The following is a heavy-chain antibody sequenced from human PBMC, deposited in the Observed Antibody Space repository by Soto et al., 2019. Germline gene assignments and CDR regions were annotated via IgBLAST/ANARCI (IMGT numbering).Heavy chain of an antibody. CDR3: ARGGYSVTSVLDF. CDR2: IIPIFGTA. Sequence: SVKVSCKASGGTFSSYAISWVRQAPGQGLEWMGGIIPIFGTANYAQKFQGRVTITADESTSTAYMELSSLRSEDLAVYYCARGGYSVTSVLDFWGQGTTVTVSS. V-gene: IGHV1-69*13. D-gene: IGHD5-18*01. CDR1: GGTFSSYA. J-gene: IGHJ6*02.